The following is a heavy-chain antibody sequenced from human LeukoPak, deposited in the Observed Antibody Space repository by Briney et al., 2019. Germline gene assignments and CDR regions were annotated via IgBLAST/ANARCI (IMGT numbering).Heavy chain of an antibody. D-gene: IGHD2-21*02. CDR3: ARENIVVVTAIRDAFDI. J-gene: IGHJ3*02. CDR2: IWYDGTNK. Sequence: GGSLRLSCAVSGFTFSDYGMHWVRQAPGKGLEWVAVIWYDGTNKYYADSVEGRFTISRDNSKNTLYLQMNSLRAEDTAVYYCARENIVVVTAIRDAFDIWGQGTMVTVSS. CDR1: GFTFSDYG. V-gene: IGHV3-33*01.